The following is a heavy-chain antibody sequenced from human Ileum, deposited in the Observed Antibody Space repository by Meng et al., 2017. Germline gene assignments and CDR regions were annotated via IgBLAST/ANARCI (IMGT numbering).Heavy chain of an antibody. Sequence: QVQGVQSGAEVGKHGSSVKVSCKASGGTFSSFAISWVRQVPGQGLEWMGGIIPIFGSADYAQKFQGRVTITADKSTSTAYMELSSLRSEDTAVYYCARVAAAGRNWGQGTLVTVSS. CDR1: GGTFSSFA. V-gene: IGHV1-69*06. J-gene: IGHJ4*02. D-gene: IGHD6-13*01. CDR3: ARVAAAGRN. CDR2: IIPIFGSA.